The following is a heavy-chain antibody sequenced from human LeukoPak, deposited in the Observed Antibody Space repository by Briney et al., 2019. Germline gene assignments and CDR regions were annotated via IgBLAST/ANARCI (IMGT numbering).Heavy chain of an antibody. CDR2: ISYDGSDK. J-gene: IGHJ4*02. D-gene: IGHD6-19*01. V-gene: IGHV3-30-3*01. CDR3: ARELSGWYFDS. Sequence: GGSLRLSCAASGFTFSSHAMHWVRQAPGKGLEWVAIISYDGSDKYYADSVKGRFSISRDQSKNTPYLQMNSLRPEDTAVYYCARELSGWYFDSWGQGTLVTVSS. CDR1: GFTFSSHA.